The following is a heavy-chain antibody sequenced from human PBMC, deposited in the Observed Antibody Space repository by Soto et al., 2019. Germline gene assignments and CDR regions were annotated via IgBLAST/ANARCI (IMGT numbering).Heavy chain of an antibody. Sequence: ASVKVSCKASGYTFTSYGIRWVRQAPGQGLEWMGWISAYNGNTNYAQKLQGRVTMTTDTSTSTAYMELRSLRSDDTAVYYCARGGTTTIAYYYYYGMDVWGQGTTVTVSS. CDR3: ARGGTTTIAYYYYYGMDV. CDR1: GYTFTSYG. D-gene: IGHD4-4*01. J-gene: IGHJ6*02. V-gene: IGHV1-18*01. CDR2: ISAYNGNT.